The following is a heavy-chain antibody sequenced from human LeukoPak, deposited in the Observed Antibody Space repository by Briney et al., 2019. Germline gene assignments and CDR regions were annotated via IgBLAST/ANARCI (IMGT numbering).Heavy chain of an antibody. CDR2: ISYDGSNK. D-gene: IGHD3-3*01. Sequence: GRSLRLSCAASGFTFSSYAMHWVRQAPGKGLEWVAVISYDGSNKYYADSVKGRFTISRDNSKNTLYLQMNSLRVEDTAIYYCARTLRFLEWLSGFDYWGQGTLVTVSS. J-gene: IGHJ4*02. V-gene: IGHV3-30-3*01. CDR1: GFTFSSYA. CDR3: ARTLRFLEWLSGFDY.